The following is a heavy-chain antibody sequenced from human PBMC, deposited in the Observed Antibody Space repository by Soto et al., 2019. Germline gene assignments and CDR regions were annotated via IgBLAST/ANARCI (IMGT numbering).Heavy chain of an antibody. CDR1: GFSLSTSGLG. D-gene: IGHD3-10*01. CDR2: IYWNNER. J-gene: IGHJ5*02. V-gene: IGHV2-5*01. Sequence: QITLKESGPTLVKTTQTLTLTCTFSGFSLSTSGLGVGWFRQPPGKSLEWLALIYWNNERRYTPSLKSRLTITKDASKIQVVLTTTNLAPVDTATYSCANLYCSGTYPIDNNCFGPCGPGSLVTVSS. CDR3: ANLYCSGTYPIDNNCFGP.